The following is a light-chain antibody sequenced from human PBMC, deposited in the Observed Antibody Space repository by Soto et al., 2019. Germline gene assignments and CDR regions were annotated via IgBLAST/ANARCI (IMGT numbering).Light chain of an antibody. J-gene: IGLJ3*02. V-gene: IGLV2-14*01. Sequence: QSALTQPASVSGSPGQSITISCTGTSSDVGGYDYVSWYQQHPDKAPKLIIYGVTDRPSGVSDRFSGSKSGNTASLTISGLQAEDESDYYCSSYTTSSTWLFGGGTKLTVL. CDR2: GVT. CDR3: SSYTTSSTWL. CDR1: SSDVGGYDY.